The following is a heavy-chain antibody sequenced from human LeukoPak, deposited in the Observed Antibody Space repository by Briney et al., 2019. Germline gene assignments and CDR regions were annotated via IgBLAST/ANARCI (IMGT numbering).Heavy chain of an antibody. CDR3: AKDAVRGYYGSGSYYAGYMDV. CDR2: IRYDGSNK. V-gene: IGHV3-30*02. CDR1: GFTFSSYG. D-gene: IGHD3-10*01. J-gene: IGHJ6*03. Sequence: GGFLRLSCAASGFTFSSYGMHWVRQAPGKGLEWVAFIRYDGSNKYYADPVKGRFTISRDNSKNTLYLQMNSLRAEDTAVYYCAKDAVRGYYGSGSYYAGYMDVWGKGTTVTISS.